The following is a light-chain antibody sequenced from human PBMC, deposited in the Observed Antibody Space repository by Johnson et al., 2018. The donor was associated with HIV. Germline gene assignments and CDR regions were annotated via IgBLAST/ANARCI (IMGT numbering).Light chain of an antibody. CDR2: DNN. V-gene: IGLV1-51*01. Sequence: QSVLTQPPSVSAAPGQKVTISCSGSSSNIGNNYVSWYQQLPGTAPKLLIYDNNKRPSEIPDRFSGSKSGTSATLGITGLPTGDETDYYCGSWDSSLSAFVFGTGTKVTVL. J-gene: IGLJ1*01. CDR3: GSWDSSLSAFV. CDR1: SSNIGNNY.